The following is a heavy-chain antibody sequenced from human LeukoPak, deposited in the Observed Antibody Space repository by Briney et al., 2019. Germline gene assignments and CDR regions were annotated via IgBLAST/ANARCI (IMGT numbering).Heavy chain of an antibody. J-gene: IGHJ5*02. V-gene: IGHV4-34*01. CDR2: INHSGST. CDR1: GGSLSGYH. Sequence: SETLSLTCAVYGGSLSGYHWSWIRQPPGKGLEWIGEINHSGSTNYNPSLKSRVTISVDTSKNQFSLKLSSVTAADTAVYYCARVLNWFDPWGQGTLVTVSS. CDR3: ARVLNWFDP.